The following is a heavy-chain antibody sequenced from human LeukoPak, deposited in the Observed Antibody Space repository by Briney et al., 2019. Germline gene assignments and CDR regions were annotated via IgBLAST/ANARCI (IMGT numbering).Heavy chain of an antibody. CDR3: ARLFTAMVSVGAFDV. Sequence: GESLKISFKSSGYTFTNYWIAWVRPMPGKGLELMGIIHPGDFDTRYMPSFQGQVTVSADQSTSTAYLQWSSLKPSDTAMYFCARLFTAMVSVGAFDVWGQGTMVTVSS. D-gene: IGHD5-18*01. V-gene: IGHV5-51*01. CDR1: GYTFTNYW. J-gene: IGHJ3*01. CDR2: IHPGDFDT.